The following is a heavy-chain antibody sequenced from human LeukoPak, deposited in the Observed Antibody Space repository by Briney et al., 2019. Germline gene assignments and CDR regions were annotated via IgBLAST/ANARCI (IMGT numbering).Heavy chain of an antibody. Sequence: GGSLRLSCAASGFTFDQYAMHWVRQAAGKGLEWVSFITMSGRGTYYADSVKGRFSISRDNAKNSLYLQMNSLRAEDTALYYCARDRGIAVAGDFDYWGQGTLVTVSS. J-gene: IGHJ4*02. CDR3: ARDRGIAVAGDFDY. D-gene: IGHD6-19*01. CDR2: ITMSGRGT. V-gene: IGHV3-43*02. CDR1: GFTFDQYA.